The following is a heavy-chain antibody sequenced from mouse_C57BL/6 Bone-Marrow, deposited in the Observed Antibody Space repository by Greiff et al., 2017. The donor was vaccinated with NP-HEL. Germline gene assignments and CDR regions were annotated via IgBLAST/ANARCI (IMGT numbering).Heavy chain of an antibody. D-gene: IGHD3-2*02. Sequence: VQLKESVAELVRPGASVKLSCTASGFNIKNTYMHWVKQRPEQGLEWIGRIYPGDGDTNYNGKFKGKATLTADKSSSTAYMQLSSLTSEDSAVYVCARWDGQLRLRDAMDYWGQGTSVTVSS. CDR3: ARWDGQLRLRDAMDY. J-gene: IGHJ4*01. V-gene: IGHV14-3*01. CDR2: IYPGDGDT. CDR1: GFNIKNTY.